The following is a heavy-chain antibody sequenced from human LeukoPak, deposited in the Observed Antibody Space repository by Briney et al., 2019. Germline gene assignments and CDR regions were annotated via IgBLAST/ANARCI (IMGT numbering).Heavy chain of an antibody. V-gene: IGHV3-48*03. J-gene: IGHJ6*03. CDR2: ISSSSVTI. CDR3: ARTGVDYGIFYYMDV. CDR1: GFTFSSYE. D-gene: IGHD4-17*01. Sequence: GGSLRLSCAASGFTFSSYEMNWVRQAPGKGLEWVSYISSSSVTIYYADSVKGRFTVSRDNAKNSLYLQMNSLRAEDTAVYYCARTGVDYGIFYYMDVWGKGTTVTISS.